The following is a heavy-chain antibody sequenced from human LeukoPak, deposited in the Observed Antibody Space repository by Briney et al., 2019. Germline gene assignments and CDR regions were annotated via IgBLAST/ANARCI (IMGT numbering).Heavy chain of an antibody. CDR2: IYYSGST. CDR1: GGSISSYY. Sequence: SETLSLTCTVSGGSISSYYWSWIRQPPGKGLEWIGYIYYSGSTNYNPSLKSRVTISVDTSKNQFSLKLSSVTAADTAVYYCARDLEGYKVVAFDIWGQGTMVTVSS. D-gene: IGHD5-24*01. CDR3: ARDLEGYKVVAFDI. J-gene: IGHJ3*02. V-gene: IGHV4-59*01.